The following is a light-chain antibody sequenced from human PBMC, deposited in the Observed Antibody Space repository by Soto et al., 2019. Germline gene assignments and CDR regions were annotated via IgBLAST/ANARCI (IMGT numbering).Light chain of an antibody. J-gene: IGKJ1*01. CDR1: QSVSSSY. V-gene: IGKV3-20*01. Sequence: EIVLTQTPGTLPLSPGERATLSCRASQSVSSSYLAWYQQKPGQAPRLLIYGASSRATGIPDRFSGSGSGTDFTLTISXLEPEEFAVYYCQQYGSSRTFGKGTKVDIK. CDR3: QQYGSSRT. CDR2: GAS.